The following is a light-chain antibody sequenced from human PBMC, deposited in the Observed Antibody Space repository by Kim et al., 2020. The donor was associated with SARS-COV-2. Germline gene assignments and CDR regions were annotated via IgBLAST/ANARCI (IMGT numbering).Light chain of an antibody. V-gene: IGKV3-20*01. Sequence: SPGERAPLSCRASQSVSSIYLAWYQQKPGQAPRLLIYGASSRATGIPDRFSGSGSGTDFTLTISRLEPEDFAVYYCQQYGSSPLTFGGGTKVDIK. CDR2: GAS. J-gene: IGKJ4*01. CDR1: QSVSSIY. CDR3: QQYGSSPLT.